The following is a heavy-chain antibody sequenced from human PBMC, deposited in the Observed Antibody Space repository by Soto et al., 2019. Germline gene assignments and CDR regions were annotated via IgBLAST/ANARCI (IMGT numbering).Heavy chain of an antibody. CDR1: GGFISSGGYY. CDR2: IYYSGST. CDR3: ASASMIVVGNWFDP. D-gene: IGHD3-22*01. Sequence: TLSLTCTVSGGFISSGGYYWILIRQHPGKGLEWIGYIYYSGSTYYNPSLKSRVTISVDTSKNQFSLKLSSVTAADTAVYYCASASMIVVGNWFDPWGQGTLVTVSS. J-gene: IGHJ5*02. V-gene: IGHV4-31*03.